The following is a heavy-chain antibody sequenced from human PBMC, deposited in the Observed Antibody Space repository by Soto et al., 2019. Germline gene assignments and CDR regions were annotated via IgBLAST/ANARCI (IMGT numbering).Heavy chain of an antibody. CDR3: AREYSSGGIDY. J-gene: IGHJ4*02. Sequence: QVQLVESGGGVVQPGRSLRLSCAASGFTFSTCGMYWVRQAPGKGLEWVAVIRYDGSNKYYADSVKGRFTISRDNSKSTLYLQMNSLRVEDTAVYYCAREYSSGGIDYWGQGTLVTVPS. CDR1: GFTFSTCG. CDR2: IRYDGSNK. D-gene: IGHD6-19*01. V-gene: IGHV3-33*01.